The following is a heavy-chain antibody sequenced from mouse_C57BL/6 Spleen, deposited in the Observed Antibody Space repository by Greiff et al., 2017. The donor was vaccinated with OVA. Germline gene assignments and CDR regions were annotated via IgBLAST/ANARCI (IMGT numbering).Heavy chain of an antibody. D-gene: IGHD2-4*01. J-gene: IGHJ2*01. CDR3: AREGDYGGYFDY. V-gene: IGHV5-16*01. CDR2: INYDGSST. Sequence: DVKLVESEGGLVQPGSSMKLSCTASGFTFSDYYMAWVRQVPEKGLEWVANINYDGSSTYYLDSLKSRFIISRDKAKNILYLQMSSLKSEDTATYYCAREGDYGGYFDYWGQGTTLTVSS. CDR1: GFTFSDYY.